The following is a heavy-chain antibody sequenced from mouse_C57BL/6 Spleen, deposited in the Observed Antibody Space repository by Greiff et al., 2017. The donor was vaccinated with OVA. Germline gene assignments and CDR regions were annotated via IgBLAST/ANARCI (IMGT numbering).Heavy chain of an antibody. CDR1: GFTFSSYA. D-gene: IGHD1-2*01. CDR2: ISSGGDYI. Sequence: DVMLVESGEGLVKPGGSLKLSCAASGFTFSSYAMSWVRQTPEKRLEWVAYISSGGDYIYYADNVKGRFTISIDNARNTLYLQMSSLKSEDTAMYYCASYYGNCYAMDYWGQGTSVTVSS. CDR3: ASYYGNCYAMDY. V-gene: IGHV5S21*01. J-gene: IGHJ4*01.